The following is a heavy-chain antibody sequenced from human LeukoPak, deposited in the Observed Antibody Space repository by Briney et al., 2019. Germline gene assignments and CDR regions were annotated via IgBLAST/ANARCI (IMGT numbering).Heavy chain of an antibody. Sequence: SETLSLTCTVSGGSISSSSYYWGWIRQPPGKGLEWIGSIYYSGSTYYNPSLKSRVTISVDTSKNQFSLKLSSVTAADTAVYYCARISYDSSGYYYETNPRDAFDIWGQGTVVTVSS. CDR3: ARISYDSSGYYYETNPRDAFDI. J-gene: IGHJ3*02. CDR2: IYYSGST. CDR1: GGSISSSSYY. D-gene: IGHD3-22*01. V-gene: IGHV4-39*01.